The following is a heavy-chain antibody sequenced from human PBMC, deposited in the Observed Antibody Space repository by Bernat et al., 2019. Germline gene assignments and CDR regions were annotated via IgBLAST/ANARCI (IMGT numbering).Heavy chain of an antibody. J-gene: IGHJ4*02. V-gene: IGHV3-30*14. CDR2: ISYDGSNK. Sequence: QVQLVESGGGVVQPGRSLRLSCAASGFTFGSYAIHWVRQGPGKGLEWVAVISYDGSNKYYADSVKGRFTIARDNSKNTLYLQMNSLRAEDTAVYYCARAYYYDSGSYYSAFDYWGQGTLVTVSS. CDR1: GFTFGSYA. D-gene: IGHD3-10*01. CDR3: ARAYYYDSGSYYSAFDY.